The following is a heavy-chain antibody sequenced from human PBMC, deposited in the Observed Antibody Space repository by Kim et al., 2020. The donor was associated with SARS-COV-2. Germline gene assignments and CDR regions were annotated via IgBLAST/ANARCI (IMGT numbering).Heavy chain of an antibody. CDR1: GGTFSSYA. CDR3: AREAPYCSGGSCDDY. V-gene: IGHV1-69*13. J-gene: IGHJ4*02. D-gene: IGHD2-15*01. Sequence: SVKVSCKASGGTFSSYAIRWVRQAPGQGLEWMGGIIPIFGTAHYAQKFQGRVTITADESTSTAYMELSSLRSEDTAVYYCAREAPYCSGGSCDDYWGQGTLVTVSS. CDR2: IIPIFGTA.